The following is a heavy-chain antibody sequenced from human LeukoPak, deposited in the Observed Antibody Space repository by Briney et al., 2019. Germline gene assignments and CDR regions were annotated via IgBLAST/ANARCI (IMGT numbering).Heavy chain of an antibody. D-gene: IGHD1-1*01. J-gene: IGHJ6*02. CDR2: IYHSGST. V-gene: IGHV4-4*02. Sequence: SETLSLTCAVSGGSISSSNWWSWVRQPPGKGLEWIGEIYHSGSTNYNPSLKSRVTISVDKSKNQFSLKLSSVTAADTAVYYCARAGTTDYYYGMDVWGQGTTVTVSS. CDR3: ARAGTTDYYYGMDV. CDR1: GGSISSSNW.